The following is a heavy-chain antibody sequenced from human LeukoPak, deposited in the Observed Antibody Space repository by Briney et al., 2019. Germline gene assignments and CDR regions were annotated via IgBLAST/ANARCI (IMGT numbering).Heavy chain of an antibody. CDR3: TRDRGAYNLYDY. J-gene: IGHJ4*02. D-gene: IGHD1-1*01. CDR2: IRSKAYGETA. V-gene: IGHV3-49*03. Sequence: GGSLRLSCTAPGFTFGDYAMSWIRQAPGKGPEWVGFIRSKAYGETAEYAASVKGRFTISRDDSKAIAYLQMNSLKTEDTAVYYCTRDRGAYNLYDYWGQGTLVTVSS. CDR1: GFTFGDYA.